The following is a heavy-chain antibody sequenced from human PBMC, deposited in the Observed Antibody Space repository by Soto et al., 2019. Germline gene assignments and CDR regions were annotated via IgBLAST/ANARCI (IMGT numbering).Heavy chain of an antibody. CDR1: GYTFTGYY. V-gene: IGHV1-2*04. D-gene: IGHD2-15*01. CDR3: ARDSQDRDMDV. J-gene: IGHJ6*02. Sequence: QVQLVQSGAEVKKPGASVKVSCKASGYTFTGYYMHWVRQAPGQGLEWMGWINPNSGGTNNAQKFQGWVTMTRDTSISTAYVELGRLRSDDTAVYYCARDSQDRDMDVWGQGTTVTVSS. CDR2: INPNSGGT.